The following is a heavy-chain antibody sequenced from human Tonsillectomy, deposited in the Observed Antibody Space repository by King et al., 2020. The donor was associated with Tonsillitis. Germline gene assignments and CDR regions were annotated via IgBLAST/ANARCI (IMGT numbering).Heavy chain of an antibody. CDR2: IKQDGSEK. J-gene: IGHJ4*02. V-gene: IGHV3-7*01. CDR3: AKLWEWGY. Sequence: VQLVESGGGLVQPGGSLRLSCVASGFTFSTSWMNWVRQAPGKGLEWVANIKQDGSEKYYVDSVKGRFTISRDNAKNSLFLQMNSLRAEDTAVYYCAKLWEWGYWGQGTLVTVSS. CDR1: GFTFSTSW. D-gene: IGHD3-16*01.